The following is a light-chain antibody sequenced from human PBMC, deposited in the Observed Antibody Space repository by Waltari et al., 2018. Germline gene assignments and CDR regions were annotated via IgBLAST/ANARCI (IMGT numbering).Light chain of an antibody. J-gene: IGLJ1*01. V-gene: IGLV3-27*01. CDR3: YSTTDNNLGV. CDR1: MLPKKY. CDR2: QDS. Sequence: SSELTQPSSVSVSPGQTARITCSGDMLPKKYTRWFQQKPGQAPVLVLYQDSARPSGIPGRFSGSSAGTTVTLTIRGAQVEDEADYYCYSTTDNNLGVFGPGTRVTVL.